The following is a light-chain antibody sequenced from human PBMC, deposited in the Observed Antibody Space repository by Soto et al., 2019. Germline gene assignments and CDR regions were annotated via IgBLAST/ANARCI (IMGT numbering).Light chain of an antibody. CDR3: QQYNSYSET. CDR2: DAS. J-gene: IGKJ1*01. CDR1: QSVSSN. V-gene: IGKV3-11*01. Sequence: EIVLTQSPATLSLSPGERATLSCRASQSVSSNLAWYQQKPGQAPRLLIYDASNRATGIPARFSGSGSGTDFTLTISSLQPDDFATYYCQQYNSYSETFGQGTKVDIK.